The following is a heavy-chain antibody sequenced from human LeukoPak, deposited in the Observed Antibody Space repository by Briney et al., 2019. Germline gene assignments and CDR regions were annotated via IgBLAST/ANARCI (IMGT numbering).Heavy chain of an antibody. Sequence: SETLSLTCTVSGGSISSSYWSWIRQSAGKGLEWIGRIYTPGSTNYNPSLKSRVTMSLDTSKNQFSLKLSSVTAADTAVYYCARGLPTRYCSSTSCQKRYYYYYGMDVWGQGTTVTVSS. CDR3: ARGLPTRYCSSTSCQKRYYYYYGMDV. CDR1: GGSISSSY. D-gene: IGHD2-2*01. V-gene: IGHV4-4*07. J-gene: IGHJ6*02. CDR2: IYTPGST.